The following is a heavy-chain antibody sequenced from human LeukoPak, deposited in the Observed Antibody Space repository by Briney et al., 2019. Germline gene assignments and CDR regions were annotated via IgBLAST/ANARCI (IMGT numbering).Heavy chain of an antibody. CDR2: ISGSGGST. J-gene: IGHJ5*02. D-gene: IGHD2-21*01. Sequence: GGSLRLSCAASGFTFSSCAMSWVRQAPGKGLEWVSAISGSGGSTYYADSVKGRFTISRDNSKNTLYLQMNSLRAEDTAVYYCAKAYSPRDWFDPWGQGTLVTVSS. V-gene: IGHV3-23*01. CDR1: GFTFSSCA. CDR3: AKAYSPRDWFDP.